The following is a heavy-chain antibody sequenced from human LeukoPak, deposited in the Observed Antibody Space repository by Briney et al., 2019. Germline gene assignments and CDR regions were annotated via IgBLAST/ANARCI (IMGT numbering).Heavy chain of an antibody. V-gene: IGHV3-64*01. CDR1: GFVFTIYP. J-gene: IGHJ4*02. D-gene: IGHD1-14*01. CDR2: ISGDGGQT. Sequence: GGSLRLSCAASGFVFTIYPMHWVRQAPGKGLKCVSAISGDGGQTYYASSVKGRFTISRDNSKNTLSLQMGSLRDEDTAVYYCAREEPAGSLDYWGQGALVTVSS. CDR3: AREEPAGSLDY.